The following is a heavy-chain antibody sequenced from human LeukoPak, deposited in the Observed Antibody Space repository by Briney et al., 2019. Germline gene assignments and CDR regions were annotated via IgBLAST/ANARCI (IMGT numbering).Heavy chain of an antibody. CDR1: GFTFGDYA. CDR2: FRSKSYGGTT. D-gene: IGHD3-22*01. Sequence: GGPLRLSCTTSGFTFGDYAMSWVRQAPGKGLEWVGFFRSKSYGGTTEYAASVKGRFDISRDDSKRIAYLQMNSLKTEDTAVYYCTRDQLFYDSSGYFYLCDSWGQGTLVTVSS. V-gene: IGHV3-49*04. J-gene: IGHJ4*02. CDR3: TRDQLFYDSSGYFYLCDS.